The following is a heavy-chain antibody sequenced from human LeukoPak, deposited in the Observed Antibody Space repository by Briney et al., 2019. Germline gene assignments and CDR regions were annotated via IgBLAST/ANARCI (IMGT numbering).Heavy chain of an antibody. J-gene: IGHJ5*02. V-gene: IGHV4-59*12. CDR1: GDSISSYY. D-gene: IGHD6-25*01. CDR3: AREAAGQWFDP. Sequence: SETLSLTCTVSGDSISSYYWSWIRQPPGKGLEWIAYIDYSGSTHYNPSHKSRVTMSVDTSKNQFSLKLTSVTAADTAVYYCAREAAGQWFDPWGQGTLVTVSS. CDR2: IDYSGST.